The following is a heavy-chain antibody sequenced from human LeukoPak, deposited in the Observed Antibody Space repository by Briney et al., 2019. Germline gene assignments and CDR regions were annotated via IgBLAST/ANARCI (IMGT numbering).Heavy chain of an antibody. J-gene: IGHJ6*03. D-gene: IGHD4-11*01. CDR1: GYTFTNNG. Sequence: ASVKVSCKASGYTFTNNGIHWVRQAPGQGLEWMGRISAFNGYTNYAQNLQGRVTMTTDTSTSTAYMELRSLRSDDTAIYYCARGSTKVTSVIHMDVWGKGTTVTVSS. CDR2: ISAFNGYT. CDR3: ARGSTKVTSVIHMDV. V-gene: IGHV1-18*01.